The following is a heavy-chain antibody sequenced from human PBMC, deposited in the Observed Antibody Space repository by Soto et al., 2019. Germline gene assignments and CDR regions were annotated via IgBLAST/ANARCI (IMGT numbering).Heavy chain of an antibody. CDR3: ARNRGWEMLDY. CDR1: GFTFTHYW. Sequence: EVQLVESGGALVQRGGSLRLSCATSGFTFTHYWMNWVRQAPGKGLEWVANINIDGTEKYYADSVKGRFTISRDNAKNSLYLQMDSRRDEDMAVYYWARNRGWEMLDYWGQGTLVTVSS. D-gene: IGHD6-19*01. V-gene: IGHV3-7*01. J-gene: IGHJ4*02. CDR2: INIDGTEK.